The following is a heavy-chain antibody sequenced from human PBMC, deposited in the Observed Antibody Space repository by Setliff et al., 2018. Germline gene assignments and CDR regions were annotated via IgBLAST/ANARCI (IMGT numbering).Heavy chain of an antibody. V-gene: IGHV3-33*01. D-gene: IGHD2-21*02. J-gene: IGHJ6*02. CDR3: ARNWVTAQHYYYGMDV. CDR1: GFTFSSYG. Sequence: PGESLKISCAASGFTFSSYGVHWVRQAPGKGLEWVAVIWYDGSNKYYADSVKGRFTISRDNSKNTLYLQMNSLRAEDTAVYYCARNWVTAQHYYYGMDVWGQGTTVTVSS. CDR2: IWYDGSNK.